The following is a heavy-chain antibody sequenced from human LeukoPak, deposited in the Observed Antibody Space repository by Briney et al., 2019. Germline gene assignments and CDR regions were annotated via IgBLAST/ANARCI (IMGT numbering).Heavy chain of an antibody. V-gene: IGHV4-61*01. CDR2: IYYSGST. D-gene: IGHD3-10*01. J-gene: IGHJ5*02. Sequence: SETLSLTCTVSGGSVSSGSYYWSWIRQPPGKGLEWIGYIYYSGSTNYNPSLKSRVTISVDPYQHPFSVQLSCVTAADTAVYYCARDTSGWFGELFDPWGQGTLVTVSS. CDR3: ARDTSGWFGELFDP. CDR1: GGSVSSGSYY.